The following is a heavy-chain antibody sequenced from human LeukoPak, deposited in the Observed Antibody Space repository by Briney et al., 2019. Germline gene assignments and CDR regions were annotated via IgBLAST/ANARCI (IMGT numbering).Heavy chain of an antibody. CDR3: ASGSGTYSPDH. V-gene: IGHV1-2*02. CDR2: ITPNSGGT. J-gene: IGHJ4*02. D-gene: IGHD3-10*01. Sequence: ASVKVSCKASGYTFTGYYMHWVRQAPGQGPDWMGWITPNSGGTNYAQKFQGRVTMTRDTSITTAYMELSRLRSDDTAVYYCASGSGTYSPDHWGQGTLVTVSS. CDR1: GYTFTGYY.